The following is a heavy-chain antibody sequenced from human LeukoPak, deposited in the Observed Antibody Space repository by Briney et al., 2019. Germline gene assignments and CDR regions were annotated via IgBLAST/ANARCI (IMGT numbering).Heavy chain of an antibody. V-gene: IGHV3-30*18. Sequence: PGGSLRLSCAASGFTFSSHGMHWVRQAPGKGREWVAVISYDGSNKYYADSVKGRFTISRDNSKNTLYLQMNSLRAEDTAVYYCAKESGDYDSSGYGAFDIWGQGTMVTVSS. CDR2: ISYDGSNK. J-gene: IGHJ3*02. CDR1: GFTFSSHG. CDR3: AKESGDYDSSGYGAFDI. D-gene: IGHD3-22*01.